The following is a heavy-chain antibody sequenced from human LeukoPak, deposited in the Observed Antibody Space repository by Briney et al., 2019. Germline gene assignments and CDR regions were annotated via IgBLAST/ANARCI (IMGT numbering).Heavy chain of an antibody. V-gene: IGHV5-51*01. CDR1: GYTFSGHW. J-gene: IGHJ5*02. CDR2: IYPGDSDT. Sequence: GESLKISCQGSGYTFSGHWIAWVRQMPGKGLEWMGIIYPGDSDTRYSPSFQGQVTISADKSISTAYLQWSSLKASDTAMYYCARSLSAGLIWFDPWGQGTLVTVSS. CDR3: ARSLSAGLIWFDP.